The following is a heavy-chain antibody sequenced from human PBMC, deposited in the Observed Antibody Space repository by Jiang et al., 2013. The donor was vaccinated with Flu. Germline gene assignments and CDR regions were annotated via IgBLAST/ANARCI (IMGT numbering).Heavy chain of an antibody. J-gene: IGHJ4*02. Sequence: SQTLSLTCAISGDSVSSNSAAWNWIRQSPSRGLEWLGRTYYRSKWYNDYAVSVKSRITINPDTSKNQFSLQLNSVTPEDTAVYYCARGLYCSGGSCYYEGAEWPLDFDYWGQGTLVTVSS. CDR3: ARGLYCSGGSCYYEGAEWPLDFDY. CDR2: TYYRSKWYN. V-gene: IGHV6-1*01. D-gene: IGHD2-15*01. CDR1: GDSVSSNSAA.